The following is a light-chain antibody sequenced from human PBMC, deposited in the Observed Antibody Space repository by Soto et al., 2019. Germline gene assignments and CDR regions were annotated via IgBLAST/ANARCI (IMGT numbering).Light chain of an antibody. CDR2: DVS. Sequence: QSALTQPASVSASPGQSITISCTGTSSDIGAYNSVSWYQQHPGKAPQLMIYDVSYRPSGISSRFSGSKSGNTASLTISGLQADDEADYSCSSYTSTSTRVFGGGTKLTVL. CDR3: SSYTSTSTRV. CDR1: SSDIGAYNS. V-gene: IGLV2-14*01. J-gene: IGLJ2*01.